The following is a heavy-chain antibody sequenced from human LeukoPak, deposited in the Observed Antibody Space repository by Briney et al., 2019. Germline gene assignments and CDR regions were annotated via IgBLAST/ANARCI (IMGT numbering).Heavy chain of an antibody. CDR3: ARTRYDYDGWSNRYSEYYYYYGMDV. Sequence: AASVKVSCKASGGTFSSYAISWVRQAPGQGLEWMGGIIPIFGTANYAQKFQGRVTITADESTSTAYMELSSLRSEDTAVYYCARTRYDYDGWSNRYSEYYYYYGMDVWGKGTTVTVSS. CDR2: IIPIFGTA. D-gene: IGHD3-16*02. J-gene: IGHJ6*04. CDR1: GGTFSSYA. V-gene: IGHV1-69*13.